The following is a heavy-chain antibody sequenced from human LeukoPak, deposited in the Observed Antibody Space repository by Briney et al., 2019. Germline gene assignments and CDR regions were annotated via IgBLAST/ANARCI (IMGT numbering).Heavy chain of an antibody. Sequence: PSETLSLTCTVSGGSISSSSYYWGWIRQPPGKGLEWIGSIYYSGSTNYNPSLKSRVTISVDTSKNQFSLKLSSVTAADTAVYYCASGTSGWSWRSWFDPWGQGTLVTVSS. J-gene: IGHJ5*02. CDR3: ASGTSGWSWRSWFDP. CDR2: IYYSGST. CDR1: GGSISSSSYY. V-gene: IGHV4-39*07. D-gene: IGHD6-19*01.